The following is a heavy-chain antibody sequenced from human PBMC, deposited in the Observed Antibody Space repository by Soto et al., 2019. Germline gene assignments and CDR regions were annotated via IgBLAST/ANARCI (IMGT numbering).Heavy chain of an antibody. CDR2: IKTDGTYI. D-gene: IGHD2-21*01. Sequence: EVQLVESGGGLVQPGGSLTLSCAASGFTVSNHWMHWVRQAPGRGLESISRIKTDGTYIDYADSVKGRFTISRDNAKNMLYLQMDSLRPEDTAVYYCARPKGAAYSAFDVWGQGTVVTVSS. CDR1: GFTVSNHW. J-gene: IGHJ3*01. V-gene: IGHV3-74*01. CDR3: ARPKGAAYSAFDV.